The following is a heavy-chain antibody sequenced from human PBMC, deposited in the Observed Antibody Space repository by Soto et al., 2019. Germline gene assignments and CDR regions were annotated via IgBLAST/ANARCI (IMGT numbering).Heavy chain of an antibody. D-gene: IGHD3-22*01. CDR3: ARGGYYDSSGSRNYHYYGMDV. Sequence: QAQLVQSGAEVKKPGASVKVSCKASGYTFSSYGISWVRQAPGQGLEWLGWISPYNDDTNYAQKLQGRVTMTTDTSTRTAYMDLRSLRSDDTAVYFCARGGYYDSSGSRNYHYYGMDVSGQGTTVTVSS. CDR1: GYTFSSYG. V-gene: IGHV1-18*01. CDR2: ISPYNDDT. J-gene: IGHJ6*02.